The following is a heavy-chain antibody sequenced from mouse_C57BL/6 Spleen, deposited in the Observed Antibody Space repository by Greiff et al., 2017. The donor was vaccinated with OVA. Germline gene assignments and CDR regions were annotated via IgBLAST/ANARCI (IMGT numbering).Heavy chain of an antibody. J-gene: IGHJ2*01. CDR2: IDPENGDT. V-gene: IGHV14-4*01. CDR1: GFNIKDDY. Sequence: VQLQHSGAELVRPGASVKLSCTASGFNIKDDYMHWVKQRPEQGLEWIGWIDPENGDTEYASKFQGKATITADTSSNTAYLQLSSLTSEDTAVYYCTPSNYGSYFDYWGQGTTLTVSS. D-gene: IGHD1-1*01. CDR3: TPSNYGSYFDY.